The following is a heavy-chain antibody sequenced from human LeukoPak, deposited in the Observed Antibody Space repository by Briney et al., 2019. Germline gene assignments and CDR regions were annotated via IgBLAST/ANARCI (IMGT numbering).Heavy chain of an antibody. CDR3: AGVGGGYCFDY. J-gene: IGHJ4*02. Sequence: HPGGSLRLSCAASGFTFSSYGMHWVRQAPGKGLEWVAVISFDGSNKYCSDSVKGRFTISRDNSKNTLYLQMNSLRAEDTAVYYCAGVGGGYCFDYWGQGTLVTVSS. D-gene: IGHD3-10*01. V-gene: IGHV3-30*03. CDR2: ISFDGSNK. CDR1: GFTFSSYG.